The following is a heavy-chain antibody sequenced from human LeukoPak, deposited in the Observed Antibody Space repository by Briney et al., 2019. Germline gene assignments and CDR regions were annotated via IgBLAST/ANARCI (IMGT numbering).Heavy chain of an antibody. CDR2: IYYSGST. J-gene: IGHJ4*02. Sequence: SETLSLTCTVSGASINSDNWTWIRQPPGKGLEWIGYIYYSGSTNYNPSLKSRVTISVDTSKNQFSLKLSSVTAADTAVYYCARRWGPIDYWGQGTLVTVSS. CDR3: ARRWGPIDY. D-gene: IGHD2-21*02. CDR1: GASINSDN. V-gene: IGHV4-59*12.